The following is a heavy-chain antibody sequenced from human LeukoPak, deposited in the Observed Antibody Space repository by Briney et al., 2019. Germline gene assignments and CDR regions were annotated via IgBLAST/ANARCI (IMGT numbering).Heavy chain of an antibody. D-gene: IGHD3-22*01. CDR2: INPNSGGT. V-gene: IGHV1-2*02. CDR3: ARDLGYYDSSGYPYYFDY. CDR1: GYTFTGYY. Sequence: ASVKVSCKASGYTFTGYYMHWVRQAPGQGLEWMGWINPNSGGTNYAQKFQGRVTMTRDTSISTAYMELSRLRSDDTAVYYCARDLGYYDSSGYPYYFDYWGQRTLVTVSS. J-gene: IGHJ4*02.